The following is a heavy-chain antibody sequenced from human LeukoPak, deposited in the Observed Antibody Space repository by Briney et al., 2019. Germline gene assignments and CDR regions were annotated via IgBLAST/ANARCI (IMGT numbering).Heavy chain of an antibody. V-gene: IGHV3-23*01. CDR1: GFTFSSYA. CDR3: AKSFVFMVYARDYYFDY. J-gene: IGHJ4*02. D-gene: IGHD2-8*01. Sequence: PGASLRLSCAASGFTFSSYAMSWVRQAPGKGLEWVSAISGSGGSTYYADSVKGRFTISRDNSKNTLYLQMNSLRAEDTAVYYCAKSFVFMVYARDYYFDYWGQGTLVTVSS. CDR2: ISGSGGST.